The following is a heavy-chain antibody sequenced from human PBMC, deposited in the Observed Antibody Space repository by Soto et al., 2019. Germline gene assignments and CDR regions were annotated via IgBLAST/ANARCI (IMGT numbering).Heavy chain of an antibody. CDR2: INPNSGGT. Sequence: ASVKVSCKASGYTFTGYYMHCVLRSPLRWREGMGWINPNSGGTNYAQKFQGRVTMTRDTSISTAYMELSRLRSDDTAVYYCARDGTLRSCSGGSCYFTGFDIWGQGTMVTVSS. CDR3: ARDGTLRSCSGGSCYFTGFDI. CDR1: GYTFTGYY. J-gene: IGHJ3*02. V-gene: IGHV1-2*02. D-gene: IGHD2-15*01.